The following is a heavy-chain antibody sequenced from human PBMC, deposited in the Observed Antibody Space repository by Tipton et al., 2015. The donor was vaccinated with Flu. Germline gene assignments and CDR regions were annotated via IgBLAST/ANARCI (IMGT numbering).Heavy chain of an antibody. J-gene: IGHJ4*02. V-gene: IGHV3-21*01. Sequence: GSLRLSCAASGFSFSSYTMSWVRQAPGQGLEWVSSLTSTGSTIKYADSVKGRFTISRDNAKNSLYLQMNSLRAEDTAVYYCATYYVGYWGQGTLVTVSS. CDR3: ATYYVGY. D-gene: IGHD3-10*02. CDR2: LTSTGSTI. CDR1: GFSFSSYT.